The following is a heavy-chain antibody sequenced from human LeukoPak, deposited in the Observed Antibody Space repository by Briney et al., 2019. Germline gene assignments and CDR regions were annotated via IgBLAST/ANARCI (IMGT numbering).Heavy chain of an antibody. CDR2: ITISGNTA. CDR3: TRGWSVFDY. J-gene: IGHJ4*02. V-gene: IGHV3-23*01. CDR1: GFTFSNYA. Sequence: GGSLRLSCLASGFTFSNYAMSWVRQAPGKGLEWVSGITISGNTAYYADSVKGRFTISRDDAKDSLYLQMDSLRAEDTAVYYCTRGWSVFDYWGQGTLVTVSS.